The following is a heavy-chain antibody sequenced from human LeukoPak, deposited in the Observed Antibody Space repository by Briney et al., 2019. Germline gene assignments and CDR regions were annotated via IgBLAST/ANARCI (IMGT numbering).Heavy chain of an antibody. CDR2: IYYSGST. J-gene: IGHJ4*02. V-gene: IGHV4-59*01. CDR1: GGSISSYY. Sequence: SQTLSLTCTVSGGSISSYYWSWIRQPPGKGLEWIGYIYYSGSTNYNPSLKSRVTISVDTSKNQFSLKLSSVTAADTAVYYCARGRYLVDYWGQGTLVTVSS. D-gene: IGHD6-6*01. CDR3: ARGRYLVDY.